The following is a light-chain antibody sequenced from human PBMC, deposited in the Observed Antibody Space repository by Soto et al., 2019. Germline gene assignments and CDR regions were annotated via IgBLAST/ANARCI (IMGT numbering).Light chain of an antibody. CDR2: AAS. J-gene: IGKJ4*01. Sequence: DIQMTQSPYSLSASVGDRVTITCRASQSISSYLNWYQQKPGKAPELLIYAASSLQSGVPSRFSGSGSGTDFTLTISSLQPEDFATYSCKQSYTTPLTFGGGTTVAIK. CDR1: QSISSY. V-gene: IGKV1-39*01. CDR3: KQSYTTPLT.